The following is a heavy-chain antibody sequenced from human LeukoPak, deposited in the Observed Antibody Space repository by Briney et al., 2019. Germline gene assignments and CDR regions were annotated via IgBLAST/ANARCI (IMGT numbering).Heavy chain of an antibody. D-gene: IGHD3-16*01. Sequence: AAKVSCKASGGTFTSSAISWVRQAPGQGLEWMGSIIPILGIANYAQKFQGRVTITADKSTSTAYMKLSSLRSEDTAVYYCARQSGLYDIRFDYWGQGTLVTVSS. CDR1: GGTFTSSA. CDR2: IIPILGIA. J-gene: IGHJ4*02. CDR3: ARQSGLYDIRFDY. V-gene: IGHV1-69*04.